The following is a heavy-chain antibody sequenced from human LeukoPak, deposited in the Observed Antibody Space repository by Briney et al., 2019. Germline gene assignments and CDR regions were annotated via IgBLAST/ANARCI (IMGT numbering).Heavy chain of an antibody. D-gene: IGHD3-22*01. Sequence: ASVKVSCTASGGTFSSYAISWVRQAPGQGLEWMGGIVPIFGTANYAQKFQGRVTITADESTSTAYMELSSLRSEDTAVYYCARAPKLNYYEGFDYWGQGTLVTVSS. CDR3: ARAPKLNYYEGFDY. CDR1: GGTFSSYA. V-gene: IGHV1-69*13. CDR2: IVPIFGTA. J-gene: IGHJ4*02.